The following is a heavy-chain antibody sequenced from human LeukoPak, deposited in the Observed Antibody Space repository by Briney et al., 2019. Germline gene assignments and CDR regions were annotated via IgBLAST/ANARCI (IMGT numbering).Heavy chain of an antibody. CDR1: GYTFTSYG. CDR3: TRDRVRFPIDY. J-gene: IGHJ4*02. D-gene: IGHD3-10*01. CDR2: ISAYNGNT. Sequence: ASVKVSCKTSGYTFTSYGISWVRQAPGQGLEWMGWISAYNGNTNYAQKLQGRVTMTTDTSTGTAYMELRSLRSDDTAVYYCTRDRVRFPIDYWGQGTLVTVSS. V-gene: IGHV1-18*01.